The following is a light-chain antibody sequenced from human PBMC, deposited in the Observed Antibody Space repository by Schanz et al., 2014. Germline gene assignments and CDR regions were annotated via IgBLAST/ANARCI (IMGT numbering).Light chain of an antibody. J-gene: IGKJ2*01. CDR3: HHYGGSPYT. CDR2: GAS. Sequence: DIVMTQSPGALSLSPGDRATLSCRASQSVSNNYVAWYQQKPGQAPRLLIYGASTRATGVAARISGGGSGTEFTLTISRLEPEDFAVYYCHHYGGSPYTFGQGTKLEIK. V-gene: IGKV3-20*01. CDR1: QSVSNNY.